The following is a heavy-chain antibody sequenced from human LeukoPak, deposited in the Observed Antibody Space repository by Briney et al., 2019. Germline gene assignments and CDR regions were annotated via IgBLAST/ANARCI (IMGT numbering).Heavy chain of an antibody. CDR1: GFSFSDYG. CDR2: IRYNGHDK. D-gene: IGHD5-24*01. CDR3: AKRATITATGPYYYYHVDA. V-gene: IGHV3-30*02. J-gene: IGHJ6*04. Sequence: PGGSLRLSCAASGFSFSDYGMHWVRQPPGKGLEWVAFIRYNGHDKYYADSVKGRFTISRDNSQKTLYLQMNSLRSEDTATYFCAKRATITATGPYYYYHVDAWGKGTTVTVSS.